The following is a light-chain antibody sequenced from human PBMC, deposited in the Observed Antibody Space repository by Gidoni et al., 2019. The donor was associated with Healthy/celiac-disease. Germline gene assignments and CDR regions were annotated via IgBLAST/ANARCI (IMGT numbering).Light chain of an antibody. CDR3: SSYTSSSTRV. J-gene: IGLJ1*01. CDR1: SSDVGGYNY. Sequence: HSALTQPASVSGSPGQSITISCTGTSSDVGGYNYVSWYQQNPGKAPKLMIYDVSNRPSGVSNRFSGSKSGNTASLTTSGLQAEDEADYYCSSYTSSSTRVFGTGTKVTVL. V-gene: IGLV2-14*01. CDR2: DVS.